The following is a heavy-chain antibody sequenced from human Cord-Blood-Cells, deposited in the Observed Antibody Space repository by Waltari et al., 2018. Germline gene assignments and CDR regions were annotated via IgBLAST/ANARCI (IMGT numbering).Heavy chain of an antibody. V-gene: IGHV1-18*01. CDR3: ARASRYSSSHFDY. D-gene: IGHD6-13*01. Sequence: QVQLVQSGAEVKKPGASVKVSCKASGYTFTSYGISWVRQAPGQGLEWMGWISAYNGNTNYAQKLQGRVTKTTDTSTSTGYMEVRSLRSDDTAVYYCARASRYSSSHFDYLGQGTLVTVSP. CDR1: GYTFTSYG. J-gene: IGHJ4*02. CDR2: ISAYNGNT.